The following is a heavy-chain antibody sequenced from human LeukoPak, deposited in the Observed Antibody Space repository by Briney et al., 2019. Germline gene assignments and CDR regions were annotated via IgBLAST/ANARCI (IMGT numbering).Heavy chain of an antibody. Sequence: PSETLSLTCTVSGGSISSGGYYWIWLRQHPGKGLEWIGYIYYTGSTNYNPSLKSRVTISVDTSKNQFSLKLSSVTAADTAVYYCARGYCSGGDCYWFDYWGQGTLVTVSS. CDR3: ARGYCSGGDCYWFDY. CDR2: IYYTGST. V-gene: IGHV4-61*08. CDR1: GGSISSGGYY. J-gene: IGHJ4*02. D-gene: IGHD2-15*01.